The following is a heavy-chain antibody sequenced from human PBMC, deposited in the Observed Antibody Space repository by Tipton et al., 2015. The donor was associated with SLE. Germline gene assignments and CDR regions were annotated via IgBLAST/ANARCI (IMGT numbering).Heavy chain of an antibody. D-gene: IGHD2-21*01. V-gene: IGHV4-34*01. CDR3: ARDGGDYWYFDL. Sequence: TLSLTCAVYGGSFSGYYWSWIRQPPGKGLEWIGEINHSGSTNYSPSLKSRVTISVDTSKNQFSLKLSSVTAADTAVYYCARDGGDYWYFDLWGRGTLVTVSS. CDR1: GGSFSGYY. CDR2: INHSGST. J-gene: IGHJ2*01.